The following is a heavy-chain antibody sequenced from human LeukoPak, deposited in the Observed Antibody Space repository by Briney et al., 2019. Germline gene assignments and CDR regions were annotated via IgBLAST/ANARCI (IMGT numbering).Heavy chain of an antibody. V-gene: IGHV4-59*01. CDR1: GGPISSYY. D-gene: IGHD3-10*01. Sequence: SETLSLTCTVSGGPISSYYWSWIRQPPGKGLEWIGYIYYSGSTNYNPSLKSRVTISVDTSKNQFSLNLSSVTAADTAVYYCARAGYYYGSAYYFDYWGQGTLVTVSS. CDR2: IYYSGST. CDR3: ARAGYYYGSAYYFDY. J-gene: IGHJ4*02.